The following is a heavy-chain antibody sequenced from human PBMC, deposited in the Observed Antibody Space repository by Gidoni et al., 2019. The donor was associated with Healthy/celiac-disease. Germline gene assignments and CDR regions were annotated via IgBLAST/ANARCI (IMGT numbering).Heavy chain of an antibody. Sequence: EVQLVESGGGVVRPGGSLRLSCAASGFTFDDYGMSWVRQAPGKGLGWVSGINWNGGSTGYADSVKGRFTISRDNVKNSLYLQMNSLRAEDTALYYCARVGYFDWLFRGASDYWGQGTLVTVSS. CDR3: ARVGYFDWLFRGASDY. D-gene: IGHD3-9*01. V-gene: IGHV3-20*04. CDR2: INWNGGST. J-gene: IGHJ4*02. CDR1: GFTFDDYG.